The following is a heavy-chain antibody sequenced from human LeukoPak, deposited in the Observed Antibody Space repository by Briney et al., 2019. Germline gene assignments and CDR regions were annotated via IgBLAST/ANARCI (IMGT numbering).Heavy chain of an antibody. CDR1: GFTFSSYS. D-gene: IGHD4-17*01. Sequence: GGSLRLSCAASGFTFSSYSMNWVRQAPGKGLEWVLSISSSSSYIYYADSVKGRFTISRDNAKNSLYLQMNSLRAEDTAVYYCAKDLLGSWTHQRYGDGFDYWGQGTLVTVSS. CDR2: ISSSSSYI. CDR3: AKDLLGSWTHQRYGDGFDY. V-gene: IGHV3-21*01. J-gene: IGHJ4*02.